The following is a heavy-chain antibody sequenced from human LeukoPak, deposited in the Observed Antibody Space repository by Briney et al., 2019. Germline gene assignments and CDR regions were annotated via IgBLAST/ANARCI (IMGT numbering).Heavy chain of an antibody. V-gene: IGHV1-69*04. D-gene: IGHD6-13*01. J-gene: IGHJ5*02. CDR3: AREGYSSSWYAKNWFDP. CDR1: GGTFSSYA. Sequence: SVKVSCKASGGTFSSYAISWVRQAPGQGLEWMGRIIPTLGIANYAQKFQGRVTITADKSTSTAYMELSSLRSEDTAVYYCAREGYSSSWYAKNWFDPWGQGTLVTVSS. CDR2: IIPTLGIA.